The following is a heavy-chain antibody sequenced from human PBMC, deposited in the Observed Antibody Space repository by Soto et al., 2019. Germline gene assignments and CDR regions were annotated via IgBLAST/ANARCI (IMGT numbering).Heavy chain of an antibody. V-gene: IGHV4-59*02. CDR1: GDSVTSDY. CDR3: TRGKWFPRGYGMDV. D-gene: IGHD3-22*01. Sequence: QVQLQESGPGLVKPSETLSLTCTVSGDSVTSDYWSWIRQPPGKRLEYIGFIYLRGCPNYNPSLQSRVTISPDKSKNQLSLRLTSVTAADTAVYYCTRGKWFPRGYGMDVWGRGTTVTVS. J-gene: IGHJ6*02. CDR2: IYLRGCP.